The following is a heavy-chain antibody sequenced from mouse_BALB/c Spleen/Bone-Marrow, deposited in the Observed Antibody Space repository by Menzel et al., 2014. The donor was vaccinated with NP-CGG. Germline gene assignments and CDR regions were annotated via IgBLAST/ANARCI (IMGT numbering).Heavy chain of an antibody. D-gene: IGHD4-1*01. CDR1: GYAFTNYL. J-gene: IGHJ3*01. Sequence: QVQLKHSGTELVRPGTSVKVSCKASGYAFTNYLIEWVKQRPGQGLEWIGVINPGSGDTSYNEKFRGKATLTADKSSSTAYMQLSSLTSDDSAVYFCARNANWLFAYWGQGTLVTVSA. CDR3: ARNANWLFAY. CDR2: INPGSGDT. V-gene: IGHV1-54*01.